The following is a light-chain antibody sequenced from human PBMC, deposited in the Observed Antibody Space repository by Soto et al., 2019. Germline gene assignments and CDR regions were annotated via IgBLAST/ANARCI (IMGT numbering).Light chain of an antibody. CDR3: QQYNNWPPT. J-gene: IGKJ1*01. Sequence: DIQMTQSPSSLSASVGDRVTITCRASQSISIYLNWYQQKPGKAPKVLIYAASSLQSGVPPRFSGSGSGTDFTLTISSLQSEDFAVYYCQQYNNWPPTFGQGTKVDIK. V-gene: IGKV1-39*01. CDR1: QSISIY. CDR2: AAS.